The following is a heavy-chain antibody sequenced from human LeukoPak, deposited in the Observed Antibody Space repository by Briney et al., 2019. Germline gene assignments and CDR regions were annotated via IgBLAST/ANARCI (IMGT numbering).Heavy chain of an antibody. J-gene: IGHJ4*02. CDR2: ISYDGSNK. Sequence: PGGSLRLSCAASGFTFSSYAMHWVRQAPGKGLEWVAVISYDGSNKYYADSVEGRFTISRDNSKNTLYLQMNSLRAEDTAVYYCARPTIFGVVIQSPFDYWGQGTLVTVSS. CDR3: ARPTIFGVVIQSPFDY. D-gene: IGHD3-3*01. CDR1: GFTFSSYA. V-gene: IGHV3-30-3*01.